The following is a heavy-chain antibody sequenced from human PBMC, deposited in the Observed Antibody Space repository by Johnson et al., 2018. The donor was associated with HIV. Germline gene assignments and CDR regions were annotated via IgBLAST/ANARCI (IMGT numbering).Heavy chain of an antibody. D-gene: IGHD6-19*01. Sequence: VQLVESGGGSVQPGGFLRLSCAASGFSFSNYWMSWVRQAPGKGLEWVANIKEDGSEEYYVDSMEGRFTLSSDHAKNSLYLQMDNLRVEDTAMYYCARDSGGMYSSGWYGLGAFDIWGQGTMVTVSS. V-gene: IGHV3-7*04. CDR3: ARDSGGMYSSGWYGLGAFDI. CDR1: GFSFSNYW. CDR2: IKEDGSEE. J-gene: IGHJ3*02.